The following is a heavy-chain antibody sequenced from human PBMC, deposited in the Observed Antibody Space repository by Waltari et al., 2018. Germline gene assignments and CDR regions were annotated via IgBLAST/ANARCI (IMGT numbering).Heavy chain of an antibody. CDR2: IWYDGSDK. D-gene: IGHD3-10*01. J-gene: IGHJ4*02. V-gene: IGHV3-33*08. CDR1: GVTFSTDG. CDR3: ARAGSGSYYFDY. Sequence: QVQLVESGGGVVQPGRSLRLSFSASGVTFSTDGIHWVRQAPGKGLEGVALIWYDGSDKYYADSVKGRFTISRDNSNKMLSLHMDSLRAEDTAVYYCARAGSGSYYFDYWGQGTLVTVSS.